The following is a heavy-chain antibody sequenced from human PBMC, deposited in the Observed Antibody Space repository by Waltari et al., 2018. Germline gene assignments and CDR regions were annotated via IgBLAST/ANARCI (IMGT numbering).Heavy chain of an antibody. CDR1: DFSISSSGVG. J-gene: IGHJ3*02. CDR3: ARLNSCGNAFDI. Sequence: QITLKESGPPLVKPTQTLTLTCTLPDFSISSSGVGVGWIRQPPAKALAWLALIYGNDDKRYRPSLKSRLTITKDNSKNHVVLSLTNIDPVDTATYFCARLNSCGNAFDIWGQGTMVTVSS. V-gene: IGHV2-5*01. D-gene: IGHD3-22*01. CDR2: IYGNDDK.